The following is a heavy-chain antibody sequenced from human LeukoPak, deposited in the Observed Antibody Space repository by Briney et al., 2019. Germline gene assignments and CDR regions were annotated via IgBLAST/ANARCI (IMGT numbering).Heavy chain of an antibody. V-gene: IGHV1-3*01. CDR2: INAGNGNT. CDR3: ARGLDILTGRDWFDP. CDR1: GYTFTSYA. D-gene: IGHD3-9*01. J-gene: IGHJ5*02. Sequence: ASVKVSCKASGYTFTSYAMHWVRQAPGQRLEWMGWINAGNGNTKYSQKFQGRVTITRDTSASTAYMELSSLRSEDTAVYYCARGLDILTGRDWFDPWGQGTLATVSS.